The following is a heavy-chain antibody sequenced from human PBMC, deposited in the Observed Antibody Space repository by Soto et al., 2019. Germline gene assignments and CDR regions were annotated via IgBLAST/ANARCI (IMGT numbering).Heavy chain of an antibody. Sequence: ASETLSLTCSVSGGSISSGDYYWSWIRQPPGKGLEWIGYIYYSGSTNYNPSLKSRVTISVDTSKNQFSLKLSSVTAADTAVYYCAREKYYYGSGSFIDYWGQGTLVTVSS. V-gene: IGHV4-61*08. D-gene: IGHD3-10*01. CDR3: AREKYYYGSGSFIDY. J-gene: IGHJ4*02. CDR2: IYYSGST. CDR1: GGSISSGDYY.